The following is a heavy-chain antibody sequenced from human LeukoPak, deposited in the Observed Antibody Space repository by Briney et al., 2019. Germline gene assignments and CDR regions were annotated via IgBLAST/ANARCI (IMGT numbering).Heavy chain of an antibody. CDR3: AKDGGSDPDSFDI. CDR1: GFTFSSYS. J-gene: IGHJ3*02. CDR2: ISGSSSYI. Sequence: GGSLRLSCAASGFTFSSYSMNWVRQAPGKGLEWVSSISGSSSYIYYGDSVKGRCTISRDNAKKSLYLQMNSLRAEDTAVYYCAKDGGSDPDSFDIWGQGTMVTVSS. V-gene: IGHV3-21*01. D-gene: IGHD2-15*01.